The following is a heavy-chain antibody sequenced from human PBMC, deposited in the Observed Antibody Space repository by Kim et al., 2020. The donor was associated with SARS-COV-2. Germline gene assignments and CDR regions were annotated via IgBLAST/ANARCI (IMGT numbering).Heavy chain of an antibody. CDR2: INPNSGGT. CDR1: GYTFTGYY. J-gene: IGHJ6*02. V-gene: IGHV1-2*06. Sequence: ASVKVSCKASGYTFTGYYMHWVRQAPGQGLEWMGRINPNSGGTNYAQKFQGRVTMTRDTSISTAYMELSRLRSDDTAVYYCARARYYGSGSPFGMDVWGQGTTVTVSS. CDR3: ARARYYGSGSPFGMDV. D-gene: IGHD3-10*01.